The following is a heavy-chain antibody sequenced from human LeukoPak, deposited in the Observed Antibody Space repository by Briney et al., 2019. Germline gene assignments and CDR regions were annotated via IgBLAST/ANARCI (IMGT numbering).Heavy chain of an antibody. Sequence: GDSVKVSCKASGYTFTSYYMHWVRQAPGQGLEWMGIINPSGGSTSYAQKFQGRVTMTRDTSTSTVYMELSSLRSEDTAVYYCARDTYNWNDNDAFDIWGQGTMVTVSS. CDR3: ARDTYNWNDNDAFDI. D-gene: IGHD1-20*01. J-gene: IGHJ3*02. CDR1: GYTFTSYY. V-gene: IGHV1-46*01. CDR2: INPSGGST.